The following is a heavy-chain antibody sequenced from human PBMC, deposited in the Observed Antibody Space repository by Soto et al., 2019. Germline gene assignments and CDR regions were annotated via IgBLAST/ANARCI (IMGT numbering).Heavy chain of an antibody. D-gene: IGHD3-22*01. V-gene: IGHV1-69*13. CDR2: IIPLFGTA. CDR3: ARGVHYDSSGYYYFY. CDR1: GGTFSTYA. Sequence: ASVKVSCKASGGTFSTYAIDWVRQAPGQGLEWMGGIIPLFGTAKYAQNFQGRITITADESTNTAYMELRSLGSQDTAVYYCARGVHYDSSGYYYFYWGQGTLVTVSS. J-gene: IGHJ4*02.